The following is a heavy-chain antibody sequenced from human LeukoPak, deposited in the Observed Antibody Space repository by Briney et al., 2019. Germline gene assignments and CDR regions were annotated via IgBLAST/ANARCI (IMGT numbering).Heavy chain of an antibody. CDR3: ARGRVAVALDY. V-gene: IGHV3-74*01. CDR1: GFTFSSYW. Sequence: GGSLRLSCAASGFTFSSYWMHWVRQAPGKGLVWVSRVNSDGSSTSYADSVKGRFTISRDNAKNTLYLQMNSLRAEDTAVYYCARGRVAVALDYWGQGTLVTVSS. D-gene: IGHD6-19*01. J-gene: IGHJ4*02. CDR2: VNSDGSST.